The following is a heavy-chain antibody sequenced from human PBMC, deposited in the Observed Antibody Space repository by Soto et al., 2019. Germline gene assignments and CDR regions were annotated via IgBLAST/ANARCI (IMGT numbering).Heavy chain of an antibody. J-gene: IGHJ4*02. CDR2: IRRRAKNYAT. D-gene: IGHD3-10*01. CDR3: IRAFEGSDYFPPVFAY. V-gene: IGHV3-73*01. Sequence: GGSLRLSCAASGFTFSGSAMHWVRQASGKGLEWVGHIRRRAKNYATVYAASVKGRFIISRDDSKNTAYLQMNSLKTDDTAVYYCIRAFEGSDYFPPVFAYWGKGTLVPVS. CDR1: GFTFSGSA.